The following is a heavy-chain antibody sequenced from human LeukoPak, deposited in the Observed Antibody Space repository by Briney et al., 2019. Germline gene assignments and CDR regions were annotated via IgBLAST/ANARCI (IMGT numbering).Heavy chain of an antibody. D-gene: IGHD1-26*01. CDR3: ARDLAGIVGVTAWFDP. V-gene: IGHV1-18*01. CDR2: ISVYNGNT. J-gene: IGHJ5*02. CDR1: AYTFTSYA. Sequence: ASVKVSCKSSAYTFTSYAISWVRQAPGQVLEWMGWISVYNGNTNYAQKFQGRVTMTTDTSTTTVYMELRSLRFDDTAVYYCARDLAGIVGVTAWFDPWGQGTLVTVSS.